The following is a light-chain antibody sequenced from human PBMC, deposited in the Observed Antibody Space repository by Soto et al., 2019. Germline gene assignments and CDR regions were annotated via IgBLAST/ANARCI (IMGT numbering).Light chain of an antibody. CDR1: SSDVGGYNY. Sequence: QSALTQPASVSGSPGQSITISCTGTSSDVGGYNYVSWYQQHPGKAPKLIIYEVSNRPSGVSNRFSGSESGNTASLTISGLQAEDEADYYCSSYTSSNTLYVFGTGTKLTVL. CDR3: SSYTSSNTLYV. J-gene: IGLJ1*01. CDR2: EVS. V-gene: IGLV2-14*01.